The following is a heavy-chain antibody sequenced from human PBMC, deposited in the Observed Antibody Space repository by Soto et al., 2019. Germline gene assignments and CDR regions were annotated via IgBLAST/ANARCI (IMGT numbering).Heavy chain of an antibody. J-gene: IGHJ4*02. Sequence: QLQLVESGGGVVQPGTSLRLSCAASGFAFSYHGIHWVRQAPGKGLEWVAVTWSGGRGEYYADSVRGRFTISRDNSKTTVYLQMNSLRVEDTAVYYCAKDDDTSSHYSLLDLRGQGTLVTVSS. CDR1: GFAFSYHG. D-gene: IGHD3-22*01. CDR3: AKDDDTSSHYSLLDL. V-gene: IGHV3-33*06. CDR2: TWSGGRGE.